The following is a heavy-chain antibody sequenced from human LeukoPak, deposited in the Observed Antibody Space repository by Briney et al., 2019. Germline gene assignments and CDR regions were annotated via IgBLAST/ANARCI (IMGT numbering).Heavy chain of an antibody. J-gene: IGHJ4*02. Sequence: GGSLRLSCEASGFTFSSYAMSWVRQAPGKGLEWVSSISGSGGSAYYADSVKGRFTISRDNSKNTLYLQMNSLRAEDTAVYYCAKGYSSGWLIDYWGQGTLVTVSS. D-gene: IGHD6-19*01. CDR3: AKGYSSGWLIDY. V-gene: IGHV3-23*01. CDR1: GFTFSSYA. CDR2: ISGSGGSA.